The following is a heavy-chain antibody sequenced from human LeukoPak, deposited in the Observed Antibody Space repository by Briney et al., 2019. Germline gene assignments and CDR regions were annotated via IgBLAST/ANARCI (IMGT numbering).Heavy chain of an antibody. D-gene: IGHD6-19*01. CDR2: ISGSGGST. CDR1: GFTFGSYA. CDR3: AKDLSSGWNEYFQH. Sequence: QPGGSLRLSCAASGFTFGSYAMSWVRQAPGKGLEWVSAISGSGGSTYYADSVKGRFTISRDNSKNTLYLQMNSLRAEDTAVYYCAKDLSSGWNEYFQHWGQGTLVTVSS. J-gene: IGHJ1*01. V-gene: IGHV3-23*01.